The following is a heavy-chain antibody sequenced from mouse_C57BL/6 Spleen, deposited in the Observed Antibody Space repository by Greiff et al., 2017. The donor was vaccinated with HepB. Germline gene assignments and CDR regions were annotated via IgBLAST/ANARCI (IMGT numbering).Heavy chain of an antibody. V-gene: IGHV5-4*03. Sequence: EVMLVESGGGLVKPGGSLKLSCAASGFTFSSYAMSWVRQTPEKRLEWVATISDGGSYTYYPDNVKGRFTISRDNAKNNLYLQMSHLKSEDTAMYYCASGDYDVGFAYWGQGTLVTVSA. J-gene: IGHJ3*01. CDR3: ASGDYDVGFAY. CDR2: ISDGGSYT. CDR1: GFTFSSYA. D-gene: IGHD2-4*01.